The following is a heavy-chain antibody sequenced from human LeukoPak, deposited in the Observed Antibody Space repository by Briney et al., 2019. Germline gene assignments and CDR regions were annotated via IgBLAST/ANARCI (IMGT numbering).Heavy chain of an antibody. D-gene: IGHD3-22*01. CDR1: GGSISSSSYY. V-gene: IGHV4-39*01. J-gene: IGHJ4*02. CDR2: IYYSGNT. CDR3: ARQLADYYDHSGYYRDY. Sequence: PSETLSLTCTVSGGSISSSSYYWGWIRQPPGKGLDWIGSIYYSGNTYYKPSLKSRVTISVDTSKNQFSLKLSSVTAADTAVYYCARQLADYYDHSGYYRDYWGQGTLVTVSS.